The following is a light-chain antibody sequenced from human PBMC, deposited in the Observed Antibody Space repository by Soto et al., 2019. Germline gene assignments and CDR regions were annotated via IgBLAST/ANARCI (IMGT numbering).Light chain of an antibody. CDR2: EAR. Sequence: QSALTQPASVSGSPGQSITISCTGASSDVGDYDYVSWYQQHPGKAPKLMIYEARNRPSGVPDRFSGSKSGNTASLTISGLQAADEADYYCSLYTSENTYVFGTGTKLTVL. J-gene: IGLJ1*01. V-gene: IGLV2-14*01. CDR1: SSDVGDYDY. CDR3: SLYTSENTYV.